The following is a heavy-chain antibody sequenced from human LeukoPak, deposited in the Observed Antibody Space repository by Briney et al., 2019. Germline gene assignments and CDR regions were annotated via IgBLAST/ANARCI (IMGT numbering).Heavy chain of an antibody. CDR1: GFTVSSNY. D-gene: IGHD1-1*01. CDR3: ARIETVADAFDI. Sequence: GGCLRLSCAASGFTVSSNYMTWVRQAPGKGLEWVSLIYSGGSTSYADSVRGRFTISRDNSKNTLYLQMNSLRAEDTAVYYCARIETVADAFDIWGQGTLVTVS. V-gene: IGHV3-66*01. J-gene: IGHJ3*02. CDR2: IYSGGST.